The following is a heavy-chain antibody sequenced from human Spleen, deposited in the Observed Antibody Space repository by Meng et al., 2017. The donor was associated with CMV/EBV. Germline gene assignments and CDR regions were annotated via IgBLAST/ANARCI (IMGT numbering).Heavy chain of an antibody. CDR1: GFTFSSYW. CDR2: ISYDGSSK. CDR3: ARDEGNSSHFDY. J-gene: IGHJ4*02. Sequence: GESLKISCAASGFTFSSYWMSWVRQAPGKGLEWVAVISYDGSSKYYADSVKGRFTISRDNSKNTLYLQMNSLRAEDTAVYYCARDEGNSSHFDYWGQGTLVTVSS. D-gene: IGHD6-6*01. V-gene: IGHV3-30*03.